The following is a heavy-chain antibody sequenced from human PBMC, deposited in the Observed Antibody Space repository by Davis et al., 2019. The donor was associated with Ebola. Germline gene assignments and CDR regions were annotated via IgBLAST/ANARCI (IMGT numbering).Heavy chain of an antibody. J-gene: IGHJ4*02. CDR3: AREKRLRGVIFDY. D-gene: IGHD3-10*01. V-gene: IGHV3-74*01. Sequence: PGGSLRLSCAASGFTFSNFWMHWVRQVPGKGLVWVSRIDTHGSITNYADSVQGRFTISRDISKATVYLQMDSLRVDDTAVYYCAREKRLRGVIFDYWGQGTLVTVSS. CDR1: GFTFSNFW. CDR2: IDTHGSIT.